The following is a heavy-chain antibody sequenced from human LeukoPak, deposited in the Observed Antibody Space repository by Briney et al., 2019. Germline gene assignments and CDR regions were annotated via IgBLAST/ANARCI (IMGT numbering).Heavy chain of an antibody. V-gene: IGHV4-38-2*01. J-gene: IGHJ5*02. CDR3: ARGSPYGRNWFDP. CDR1: GYSISSGYY. D-gene: IGHD3-10*01. CDR2: MYHSGST. Sequence: SETLSLTCAVSGYSISSGYYWGWIRQPPGKGLEWIGSMYHSGSTYYNPSLKSRVTISVDTSKNQFSLKLSSVTAADTAVYYCARGSPYGRNWFDPWGQGTLVTVSS.